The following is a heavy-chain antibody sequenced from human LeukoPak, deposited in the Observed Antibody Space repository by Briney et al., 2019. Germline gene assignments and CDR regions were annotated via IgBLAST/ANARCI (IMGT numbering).Heavy chain of an antibody. CDR1: GGSISSSNW. J-gene: IGHJ4*02. V-gene: IGHV4-4*02. CDR2: IYYSGTT. D-gene: IGHD2-15*01. CDR3: ARDRGYCSGGSCYEFDY. Sequence: SETLSLTCAVSGGSISSSNWWTWVRQPPGKGLEWIGEIYYSGTTNYNPSLKSRVTISVDKSKNQFSLKVYSVTAAGTAVYFCARDRGYCSGGSCYEFDYWGQGILVTVSS.